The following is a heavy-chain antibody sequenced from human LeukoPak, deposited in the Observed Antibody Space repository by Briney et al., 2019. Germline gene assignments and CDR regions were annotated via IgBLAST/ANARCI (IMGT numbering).Heavy chain of an antibody. V-gene: IGHV1-69*13. CDR2: IIPIFGTA. Sequence: SVKVSCKASGGTFSSYAISWVRQAPGQGLEWMGGIIPIFGTANYAQKFQGRVTITADESTSTAYMELSSLRSEDTAVYYCARGNANDYGDYGGLVGYYYYGMDVWGQGTTVTVSS. J-gene: IGHJ6*02. CDR1: GGTFSSYA. CDR3: ARGNANDYGDYGGLVGYYYYGMDV. D-gene: IGHD4-17*01.